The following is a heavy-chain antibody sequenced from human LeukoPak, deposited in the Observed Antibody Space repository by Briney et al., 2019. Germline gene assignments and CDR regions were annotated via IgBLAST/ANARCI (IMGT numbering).Heavy chain of an antibody. Sequence: TSETLSLTCTVSGGSISSYYWSWIRQPPGKGLEWIGYIYYSGSTNYNPSLESRVTISVDTSKNQFSLKLSSVTAADTAVYYCARGWVYDSRGAYYFDYWGQGTLVTVSS. CDR2: IYYSGST. CDR1: GGSISSYY. V-gene: IGHV4-59*01. J-gene: IGHJ4*02. D-gene: IGHD3-3*01. CDR3: ARGWVYDSRGAYYFDY.